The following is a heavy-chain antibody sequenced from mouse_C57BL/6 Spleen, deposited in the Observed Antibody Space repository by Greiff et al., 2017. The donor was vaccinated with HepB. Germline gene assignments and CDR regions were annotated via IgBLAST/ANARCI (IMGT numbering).Heavy chain of an antibody. V-gene: IGHV5-4*01. J-gene: IGHJ4*01. Sequence: EVNLVESGGGLVKPGGSLKLSCAASGFTFSSYAMSWVRQTPEKRLEWVATISDGGSYTYYPDNVKGRFTISRDNAKNNLYLQMSQLKSEDTAMYYCARDDDYAFYAMDYWGQGTSVTVSS. CDR2: ISDGGSYT. CDR3: ARDDDYAFYAMDY. D-gene: IGHD2-4*01. CDR1: GFTFSSYA.